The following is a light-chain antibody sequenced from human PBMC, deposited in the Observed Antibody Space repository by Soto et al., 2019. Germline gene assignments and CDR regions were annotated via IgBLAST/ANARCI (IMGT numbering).Light chain of an antibody. CDR3: QQYNNWLT. J-gene: IGKJ4*01. V-gene: IGKV3-15*01. CDR2: GAS. CDR1: QSVSSN. Sequence: EIVMTQSPATLSVSPGERATLSCRASQSVSSNLAWYQQKLGQAPRLLIYGASTRATGIPARFSGSGSGTEFTRTISSLQSEDFAVYYCQQYNNWLTFGGGTKVEIK.